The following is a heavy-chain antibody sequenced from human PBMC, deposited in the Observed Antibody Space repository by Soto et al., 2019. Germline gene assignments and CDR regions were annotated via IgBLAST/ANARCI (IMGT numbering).Heavy chain of an antibody. CDR3: AHRVLRAVFGLVTTTAIYFDF. D-gene: IGHD3-3*01. CDR2: IYWDADK. Sequence: QITLNESGPTVVRPTETLTLTCRFSGFSLTTSGVGVGWVRQSPGKAPEWLALIYWDADKRYSESLKSRLTITNDTSKNQVVLTVANLDPTDTATYYCAHRVLRAVFGLVTTTAIYFDFWGQGTPVAVSS. CDR1: GFSLTTSGVG. J-gene: IGHJ4*02. V-gene: IGHV2-5*02.